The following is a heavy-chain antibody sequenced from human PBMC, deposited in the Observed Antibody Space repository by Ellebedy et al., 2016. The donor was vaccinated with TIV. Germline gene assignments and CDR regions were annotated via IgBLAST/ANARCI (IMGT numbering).Heavy chain of an antibody. CDR2: IRSDETTK. CDR1: GFSVSG. D-gene: IGHD3-16*01. J-gene: IGHJ6*02. CDR3: VKGAYPVPTVMAV. V-gene: IGHV3-30*02. Sequence: GESLKISCATSGFSVSGMHWVRQAPGKGLERVAFIRSDETTKYYTDPVEGRFTISRDSSKNTLDLQMNSLRPDDTAVYYCVKGAYPVPTVMAVWGQGTMVTVSS.